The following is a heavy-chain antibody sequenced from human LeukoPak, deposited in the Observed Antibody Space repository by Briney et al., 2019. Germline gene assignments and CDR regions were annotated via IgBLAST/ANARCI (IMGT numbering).Heavy chain of an antibody. Sequence: SETLSLTCAVYGGSFSGYYWSWIRQPPGKGLEWIGEINHSGSTNYNPSLKSRVTISVDTSKNQFSLKLSSVTAADTAVYYFXXXXXSSGYPQDFDYWGQGTLVTVSS. CDR3: XXXXXSSGYPQDFDY. D-gene: IGHD3-22*01. CDR1: GGSFSGYY. J-gene: IGHJ4*02. CDR2: INHSGST. V-gene: IGHV4-34*03.